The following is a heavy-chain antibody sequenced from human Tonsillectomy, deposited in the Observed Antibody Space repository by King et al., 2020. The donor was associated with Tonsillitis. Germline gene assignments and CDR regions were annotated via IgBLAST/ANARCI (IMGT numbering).Heavy chain of an antibody. CDR3: AREEVELGSGSYYFDY. J-gene: IGHJ4*02. D-gene: IGHD1-7*01. Sequence: VQLQESGPGLVKPSQTLSLTCTVSGGSISSGGYYWSWIRQHPGKGLEWIGYIYYSGTTYYNPSLKSRVTISVDTSKNQFSLKLSSVTAADTAVYYCAREEVELGSGSYYFDYWGQGTLVTVSS. CDR1: GGSISSGGYY. V-gene: IGHV4-31*03. CDR2: IYYSGTT.